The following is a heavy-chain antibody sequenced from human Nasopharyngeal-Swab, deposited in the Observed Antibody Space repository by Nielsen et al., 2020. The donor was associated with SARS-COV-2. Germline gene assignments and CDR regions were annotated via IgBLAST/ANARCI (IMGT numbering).Heavy chain of an antibody. CDR1: GYSFSNYG. Sequence: SVKVSCKASGYSFSNYGVSWVRQAPGQGLEWMGGIIPIFGTANYAQKFQGRVTITADESTSTAYMELSSLRSEDTAVYYCSRTYYYDSSGRNAFDIWGQGTMVTVSS. V-gene: IGHV1-69*13. CDR3: SRTYYYDSSGRNAFDI. D-gene: IGHD3-22*01. J-gene: IGHJ3*02. CDR2: IIPIFGTA.